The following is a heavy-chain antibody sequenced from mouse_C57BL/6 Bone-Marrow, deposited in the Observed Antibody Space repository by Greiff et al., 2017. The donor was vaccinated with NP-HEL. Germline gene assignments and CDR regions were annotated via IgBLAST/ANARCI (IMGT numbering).Heavy chain of an antibody. CDR3: AREGYYGSSLYCYAMDY. CDR2: IDPSDSYT. D-gene: IGHD1-1*01. V-gene: IGHV1-50*01. CDR1: GYTFTSYW. Sequence: QVQLQQPGAELVKPGASVKLSCKASGYTFTSYWMQWVKQRPGQGLEWIGEIDPSDSYTNYNQKFKGKATLTVDTSSSTAYMQLSSLTSEDSAVYYCAREGYYGSSLYCYAMDYWGQGTSVTVSS. J-gene: IGHJ4*01.